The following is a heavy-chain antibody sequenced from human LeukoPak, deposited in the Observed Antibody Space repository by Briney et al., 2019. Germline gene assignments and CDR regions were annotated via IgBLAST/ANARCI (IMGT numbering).Heavy chain of an antibody. CDR3: ARDYDSSGYYEGHNWFDP. D-gene: IGHD3-22*01. Sequence: SETLSLTCTVSGGSISSSSYYWGWIRQPPGKGLEWIGNIYYSGSTYYNPSLKSRVTISVDTSKNQFSLKVSSVTAADTAVYYCARDYDSSGYYEGHNWFDPWGQGTLVTVSS. CDR2: IYYSGST. J-gene: IGHJ5*02. CDR1: GGSISSSSYY. V-gene: IGHV4-39*07.